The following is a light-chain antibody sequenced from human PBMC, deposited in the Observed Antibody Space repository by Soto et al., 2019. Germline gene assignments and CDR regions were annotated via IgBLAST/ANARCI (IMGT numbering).Light chain of an antibody. CDR3: LLSYNGPYV. CDR1: TGAVTNGHY. J-gene: IGLJ1*01. Sequence: QAVVTQEPSLTVSPGGTVTLTCGSSTGAVTNGHYPYWFQQKPGQAPRTLIYDTTNRHSWTPARFSGSLLGGKAALTLSGAQPEDDAEYYCLLSYNGPYVVGTGTKLTVL. V-gene: IGLV7-46*01. CDR2: DTT.